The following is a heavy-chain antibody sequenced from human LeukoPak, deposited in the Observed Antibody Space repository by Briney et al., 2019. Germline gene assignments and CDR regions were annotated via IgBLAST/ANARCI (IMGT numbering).Heavy chain of an antibody. CDR1: GFTFDDYG. D-gene: IGHD2-8*01. CDR2: INGNGGST. V-gene: IGHV3-20*04. J-gene: IGHJ4*02. Sequence: PGGSLRLSCAASGFTFDDYGMSWVRQAPGKGLEWVSGINGNGGSTGYADSVKGRFTISRDNAKNSLYLQMNGLRDEDTALYYCARVLVGCTNDVCYYFDYWGQGTLVIVSS. CDR3: ARVLVGCTNDVCYYFDY.